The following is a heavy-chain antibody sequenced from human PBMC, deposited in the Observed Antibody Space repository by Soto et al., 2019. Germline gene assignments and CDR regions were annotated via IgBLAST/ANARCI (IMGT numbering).Heavy chain of an antibody. CDR1: GGSVSSNSGG. CDR3: ARDQGGLDY. D-gene: IGHD3-16*01. V-gene: IGHV6-1*01. J-gene: IGHJ4*02. Sequence: RTYAISGGSVSSNSGGRNWIGQSPSRGLEWLGRTYYRSKWYNDYALSVKSRIAINPDTSKNQFSLQLSSVTPEDTAVYYCARDQGGLDYWGLGSLVTVSS. CDR2: TYYRSKWYN.